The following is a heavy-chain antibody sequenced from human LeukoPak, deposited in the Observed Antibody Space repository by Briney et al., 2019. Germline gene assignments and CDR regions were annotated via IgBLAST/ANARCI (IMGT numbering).Heavy chain of an antibody. CDR2: INQDGSEK. CDR3: ANAVPEGPQGAFDI. Sequence: GGSLRLSCAASGFTFSNYWMSWVRQAPGKGLEWVANINQDGSEKYSVDSVKGRFTVSRDNAKSSLYLQMNSLRAEDTALYYCANAVPEGPQGAFDIWGQGTMVTVSS. D-gene: IGHD6-6*01. CDR1: GFTFSNYW. V-gene: IGHV3-7*03. J-gene: IGHJ3*02.